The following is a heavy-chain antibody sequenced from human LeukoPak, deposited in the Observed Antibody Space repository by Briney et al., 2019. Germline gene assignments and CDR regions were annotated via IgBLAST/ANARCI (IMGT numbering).Heavy chain of an antibody. D-gene: IGHD3-22*01. Sequence: GGSLRLSCAASGFTFSSYAMSWVRQAPGKGLEWVSAISGSGGSTYYADSVKGRFTISRDNSKNTLYLQMNSLRAEDTTVYYCAKDLDHDSSGSDYWGQGTLVTVSS. CDR1: GFTFSSYA. CDR2: ISGSGGST. J-gene: IGHJ4*02. CDR3: AKDLDHDSSGSDY. V-gene: IGHV3-23*01.